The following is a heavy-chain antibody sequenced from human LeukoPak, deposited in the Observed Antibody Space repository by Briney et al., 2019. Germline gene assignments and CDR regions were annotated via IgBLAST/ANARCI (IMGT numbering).Heavy chain of an antibody. CDR3: ARAKPPAAIIWFDP. D-gene: IGHD2-2*02. Sequence: GGSLRLSCAASGFTFSDYYMSWIRQAPGKGLEGVSYISSSGSTIYYADSVKGRFTISRDNAKNSLYLQMNSLRAEDTAVYYCARAKPPAAIIWFDPWGQGTLVTVSS. CDR1: GFTFSDYY. CDR2: ISSSGSTI. V-gene: IGHV3-11*01. J-gene: IGHJ5*02.